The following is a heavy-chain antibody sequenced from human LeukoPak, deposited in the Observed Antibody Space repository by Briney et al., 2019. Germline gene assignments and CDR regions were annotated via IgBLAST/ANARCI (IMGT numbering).Heavy chain of an antibody. V-gene: IGHV5-51*01. D-gene: IGHD5-12*01. CDR3: ARLTYSGYDPFDY. J-gene: IGHJ4*02. CDR2: IYPDDSDT. CDR1: GYTFSNHW. Sequence: GESLKISCQGSGYTFSNHWIGWVRQMPGKGLEWMGIIYPDDSDTRYSPSFQGQVTMSADKSIRTAYLQRSSLKASDSAMYYCARLTYSGYDPFDYWGQGTLVTVSS.